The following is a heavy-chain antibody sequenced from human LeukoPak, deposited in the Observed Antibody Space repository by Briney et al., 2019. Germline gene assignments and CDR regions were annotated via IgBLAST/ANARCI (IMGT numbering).Heavy chain of an antibody. D-gene: IGHD3-10*01. CDR3: AKDMAAYYYASGNIDY. CDR2: ISWDGGGT. CDR1: GFTFSTYW. Sequence: GGSLRLSCAASGFTFSTYWMHWVRQAPGKGLEWVSLISWDGGGTYYADTVKGRFTISRDNSKNSLYLQMNSLRAEDTALYYCAKDMAAYYYASGNIDYWGQGTLVTVSS. J-gene: IGHJ4*02. V-gene: IGHV3-43D*03.